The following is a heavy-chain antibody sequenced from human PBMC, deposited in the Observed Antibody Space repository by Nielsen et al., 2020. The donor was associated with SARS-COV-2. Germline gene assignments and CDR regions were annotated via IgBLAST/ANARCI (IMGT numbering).Heavy chain of an antibody. CDR1: GFTFSSYE. D-gene: IGHD3-22*01. V-gene: IGHV3-48*03. J-gene: IGHJ4*02. Sequence: GESLKISCAASGFTFSSYEMYWVRRPPGRGLEWVSYISSAGSTTDYADSVKGRFSISRDNAKNSLYLQMNSLRPEDTAMYYCARESSDSSGYYLDYWGQGTLVTVSS. CDR3: ARESSDSSGYYLDY. CDR2: ISSAGSTT.